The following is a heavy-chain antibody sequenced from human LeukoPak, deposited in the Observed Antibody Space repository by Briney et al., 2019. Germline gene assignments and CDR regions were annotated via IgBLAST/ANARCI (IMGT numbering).Heavy chain of an antibody. CDR1: GGSISSNNW. CDR3: ARGVGAVLRPRGFDY. D-gene: IGHD1-26*01. Sequence: SETLSLTCAVSGGSISSNNWWGWVRQPPGKGLEWIGYIYHSGSTYYNPSLKSRVTISVDRSKNQFSLKLSSVTAADTAVYYCARGVGAVLRPRGFDYWGQGTLVTVSS. V-gene: IGHV4-4*02. CDR2: IYHSGST. J-gene: IGHJ4*02.